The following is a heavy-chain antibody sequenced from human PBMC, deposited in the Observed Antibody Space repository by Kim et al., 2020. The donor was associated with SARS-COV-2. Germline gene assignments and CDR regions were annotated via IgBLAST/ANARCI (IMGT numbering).Heavy chain of an antibody. CDR2: T. J-gene: IGHJ5*02. D-gene: IGHD6-6*01. CDR3: ARARSISRFDP. V-gene: IGHV4-34*01. Sequence: THHHPSLTRRVTISVATSKHQFSRKLGSVTAADTAVYYCARARSISRFDPWGQGTLVTVSS.